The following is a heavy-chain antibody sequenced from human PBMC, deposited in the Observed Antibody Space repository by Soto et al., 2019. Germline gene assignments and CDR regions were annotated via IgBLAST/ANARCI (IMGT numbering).Heavy chain of an antibody. CDR3: ARRDSGGFYRFFDS. D-gene: IGHD2-15*01. V-gene: IGHV1-69*06. J-gene: IGHJ4*02. CDR1: GGSLSTNP. CDR2: TGSGTGPG. Sequence: ASVKVSCKAPGGSLSTNPISWVRQAPGQGLEWMGGTGSGTGPGNHAQKFQGRLTVTADKSTSTVYMELTNLSSEDTAVYYCARRDSGGFYRFFDSWGQGTLVTVS.